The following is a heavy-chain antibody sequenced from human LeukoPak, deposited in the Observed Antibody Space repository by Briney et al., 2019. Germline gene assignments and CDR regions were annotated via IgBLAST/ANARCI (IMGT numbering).Heavy chain of an antibody. CDR1: GGTFSSYA. CDR3: AILVDIVVVPAAMPAYYYMDV. D-gene: IGHD2-2*01. CDR2: IIPIFGTA. V-gene: IGHV1-69*13. J-gene: IGHJ6*03. Sequence: SVKVSCKASGGTFSSYAISWVRQAPGQGLEWMGGIIPIFGTANYAQKFQGRVTITADESTSTAYMELSSLRSEDTAVYYCAILVDIVVVPAAMPAYYYMDVWGKGATVTVSS.